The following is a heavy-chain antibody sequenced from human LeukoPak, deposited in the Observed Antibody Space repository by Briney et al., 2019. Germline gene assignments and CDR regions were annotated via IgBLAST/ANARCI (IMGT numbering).Heavy chain of an antibody. CDR2: INPNSGGT. D-gene: IGHD3-10*01. Sequence: ASVKVSCKASGYTFTGYYMHWVRQAPGQGLEWMGWINPNSGGTNYAQKFHGRVTMTRDTSISTAYMELSRLSSDDTAVYYCARESIYGSYYFDYWGQGTLVTVSS. J-gene: IGHJ4*02. V-gene: IGHV1-2*02. CDR3: ARESIYGSYYFDY. CDR1: GYTFTGYY.